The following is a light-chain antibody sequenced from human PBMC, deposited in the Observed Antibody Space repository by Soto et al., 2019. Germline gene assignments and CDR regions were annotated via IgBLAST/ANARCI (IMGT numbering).Light chain of an antibody. CDR3: QQYHHSPPLT. V-gene: IGKV1-33*01. Sequence: DIQMTQSPSSLSASVGDRVTITCQASQDISNYLNWYQQKPGKAPDLLIYDASNLETGVPSRFSGSGSGTDFTFNISSLKLEDIATYYCQQYHHSPPLTLGGGTKVEIK. CDR2: DAS. J-gene: IGKJ4*01. CDR1: QDISNY.